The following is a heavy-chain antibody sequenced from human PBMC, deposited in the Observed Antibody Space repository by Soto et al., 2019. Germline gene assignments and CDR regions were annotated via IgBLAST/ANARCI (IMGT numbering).Heavy chain of an antibody. Sequence: QVQLVKSGAAVKKPGASVKFSFKASGYTFTSYGISWVRKAPGQGLEWMGWINPYNGNTNYAQMLQGRVTMTTDTSTNTAYIELRSLRSDDTAVDYCARDWCGIYYWGQGTLVPVSS. CDR2: INPYNGNT. D-gene: IGHD1-26*01. CDR3: ARDWCGIYY. V-gene: IGHV1-18*01. CDR1: GYTFTSYG. J-gene: IGHJ4*02.